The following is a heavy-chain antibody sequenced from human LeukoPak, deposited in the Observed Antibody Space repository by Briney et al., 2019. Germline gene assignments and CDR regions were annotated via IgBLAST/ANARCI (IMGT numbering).Heavy chain of an antibody. J-gene: IGHJ4*02. Sequence: SETLSLTCAVYGGSFSGYYWSWIRQPPGKGLEWIGEINHPGSTNYSPSLKSRATISVDTSKNQFSLKLGSVTAADTAVYYCVRVPPYSKGRDYWGQGTLVTVSS. CDR1: GGSFSGYY. CDR2: INHPGST. CDR3: VRVPPYSKGRDY. V-gene: IGHV4-34*01. D-gene: IGHD4-11*01.